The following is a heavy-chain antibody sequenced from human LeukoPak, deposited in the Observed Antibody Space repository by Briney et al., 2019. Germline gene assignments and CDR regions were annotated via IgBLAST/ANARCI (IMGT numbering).Heavy chain of an antibody. Sequence: SETLSLTCAAYGGSFSGYYWSWIRHPPGKGLEWIGEINHSGSTNYNPSLKSRVTISVDTSKNQFSLKLSSVTAADTAVYYCARIGLYGDIDYWGQGTLVTVSS. CDR3: ARIGLYGDIDY. J-gene: IGHJ4*02. CDR1: GGSFSGYY. V-gene: IGHV4-34*01. D-gene: IGHD2-2*02. CDR2: INHSGST.